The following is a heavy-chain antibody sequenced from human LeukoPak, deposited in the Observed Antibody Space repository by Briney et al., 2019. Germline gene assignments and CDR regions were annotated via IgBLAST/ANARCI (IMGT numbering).Heavy chain of an antibody. CDR1: GFTVSNNY. J-gene: IGHJ4*02. V-gene: IGHV3-53*01. CDR2: IYSGGST. D-gene: IGHD3-22*01. Sequence: GGSLRLSCAASGFTVSNNYMSWVRQAPGKGLEWVSLIYSGGSTYYADSVTGRFTISRDNSKNTLYLQMNSLRAEDTAVYYCGGYSRPDYWGQGTLVTVSS. CDR3: GGYSRPDY.